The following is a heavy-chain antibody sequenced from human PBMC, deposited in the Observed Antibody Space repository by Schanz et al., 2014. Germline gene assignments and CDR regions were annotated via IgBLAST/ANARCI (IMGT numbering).Heavy chain of an antibody. V-gene: IGHV3-21*01. CDR3: AKDPHKDYGGKPQALDI. J-gene: IGHJ3*02. Sequence: EVQLVESGGGLVQPGGSLRLSCVASGFTFGTYVMDWVRQAPGKGLEWVSYIRSDNNYIYYADSVKGRFTISRDNAKNSLFLQMNSLRAEDTALYYCAKDPHKDYGGKPQALDIWGQGTMVTVSS. D-gene: IGHD4-17*01. CDR2: IRSDNNYI. CDR1: GFTFGTYV.